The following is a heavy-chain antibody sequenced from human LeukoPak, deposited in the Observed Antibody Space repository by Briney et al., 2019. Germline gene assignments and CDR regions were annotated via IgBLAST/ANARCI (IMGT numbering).Heavy chain of an antibody. D-gene: IGHD3-10*01. CDR3: VKEAGSGVFHI. CDR2: ISNSGGYT. Sequence: HPRRCLRLSCSASGFTSTNYATHWVRPAPGEGLEYVSGISNSGGYTYHADSVKGRFIISRDNSKHTLYLQMSSLRAEDMAIYYFVKEAGSGVFHIWGQGTMVTVSS. CDR1: GFTSTNYA. J-gene: IGHJ3*02. V-gene: IGHV3-64D*06.